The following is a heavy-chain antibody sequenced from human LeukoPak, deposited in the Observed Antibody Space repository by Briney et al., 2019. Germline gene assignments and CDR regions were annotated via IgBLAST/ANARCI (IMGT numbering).Heavy chain of an antibody. V-gene: IGHV3-9*03. CDR1: GFTFDDHA. CDR2: ISWNSGSI. Sequence: GRSLRLSCAASGFTFDDHAMHWVRQAPGKGLEWVSGISWNSGSIGYADSVKGRFTISRDNAKNSLYLQMNSLRAEDMALYYCARGGGWSGSNWFDPWGQGTLVTVSS. J-gene: IGHJ5*02. D-gene: IGHD3-3*01. CDR3: ARGGGWSGSNWFDP.